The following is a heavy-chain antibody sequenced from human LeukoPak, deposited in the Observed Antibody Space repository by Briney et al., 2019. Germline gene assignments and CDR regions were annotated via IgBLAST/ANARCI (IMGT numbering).Heavy chain of an antibody. V-gene: IGHV4-34*01. CDR1: GGSFSGYY. D-gene: IGHD1-14*01. J-gene: IGHJ4*02. CDR3: ASDGDTTPAGY. Sequence: SETLSLTCAVYGGSFSGYYWNWIRQPPGKGLEWIGEINHSGSTNHNPSPKSRVTISVDTSKNQFSQKLSSVTAADTAVYYCASDGDTTPAGYWGQGTLVTVSS. CDR2: INHSGST.